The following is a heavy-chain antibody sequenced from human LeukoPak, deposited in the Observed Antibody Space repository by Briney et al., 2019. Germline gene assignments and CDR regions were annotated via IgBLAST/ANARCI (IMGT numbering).Heavy chain of an antibody. D-gene: IGHD1-26*01. J-gene: IGHJ4*02. CDR3: AREPAPWELLYYFDY. Sequence: PGGSLRLSCAASGFTFDDYAMHWVRQAPGKGLEWVSGISWNSGSIGYVDSVKGRFTISRDNAKNSLYLQMNSLRAEDTAVYYCAREPAPWELLYYFDYWGQGTLVTVSS. CDR2: ISWNSGSI. CDR1: GFTFDDYA. V-gene: IGHV3-9*01.